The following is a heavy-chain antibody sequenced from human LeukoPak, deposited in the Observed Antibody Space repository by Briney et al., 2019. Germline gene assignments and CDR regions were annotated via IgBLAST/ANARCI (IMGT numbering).Heavy chain of an antibody. CDR1: GYTFTGYY. CDR2: INPNSGGT. Sequence: ASVKVSCKASGYTFTGYYMHWVRQAPGQGLEWMGWINPNSGGTNYAQKFQGRVTMTRDTSISTAYMELSRLRSDDTAVYYCARAGYSSSWYLPGFDPWGRGTLVTVSS. V-gene: IGHV1-2*02. CDR3: ARAGYSSSWYLPGFDP. J-gene: IGHJ5*02. D-gene: IGHD6-13*01.